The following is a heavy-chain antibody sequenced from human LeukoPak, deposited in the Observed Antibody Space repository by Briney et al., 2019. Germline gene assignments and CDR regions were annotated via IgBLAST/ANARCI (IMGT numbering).Heavy chain of an antibody. CDR2: IWYDGSNK. V-gene: IGHV3-33*01. CDR1: GFIFSSYG. Sequence: GGSLRLSCAASGFIFSSYGMHWVRQAPGKGLEWVAVIWYDGSNKYYADSVKGRFTISRDNSKNTLYLQMNSLRAEDTAVYYCARVDGGNFNWFDPWGQGTMVTVSS. CDR3: ARVDGGNFNWFDP. J-gene: IGHJ5*02. D-gene: IGHD4-23*01.